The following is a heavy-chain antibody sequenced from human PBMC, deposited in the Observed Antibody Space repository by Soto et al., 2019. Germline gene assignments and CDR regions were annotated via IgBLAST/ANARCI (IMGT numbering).Heavy chain of an antibody. CDR2: ISAYNGNT. V-gene: IGHV1-18*01. Sequence: GASVKVSCKASGYTFTSYGISWVRQAPGQGLEWMGWISAYNGNTNYAQKLQGRVTITADESTSTAYMELSSLRSEDTAVYYCGYSYGYNYFDYWGQGTLVTVS. CDR1: GYTFTSYG. J-gene: IGHJ4*02. CDR3: GYSYGYNYFDY. D-gene: IGHD5-18*01.